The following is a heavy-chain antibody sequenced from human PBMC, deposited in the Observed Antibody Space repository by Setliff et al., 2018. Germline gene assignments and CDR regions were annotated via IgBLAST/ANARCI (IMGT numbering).Heavy chain of an antibody. V-gene: IGHV4-38-2*01. CDR3: ARLYPARCFAWSYFAYFDY. CDR2: IYHSGST. CDR1: GYSISSGYY. J-gene: IGHJ4*01. Sequence: SETLSLTCAVSGYSISSGYYWGWIRQPPGKGLEWIGSIYHSGSTYYNPSLKSRVTISVDTSKNQFSLKLSSVTAADTAVYYCARLYPARCFAWSYFAYFDY. D-gene: IGHD3-9*01.